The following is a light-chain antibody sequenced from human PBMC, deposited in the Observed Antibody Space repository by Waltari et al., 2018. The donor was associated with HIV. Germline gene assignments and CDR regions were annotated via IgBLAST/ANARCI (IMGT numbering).Light chain of an antibody. J-gene: IGLJ3*02. CDR3: NSRDTSGNRLL. V-gene: IGLV3-19*01. CDR1: SRRTYY. CDR2: GKN. Sequence: SSELTQDPAVSVALGQTVRITCRGDSRRTYYGSWYQQKPGQAPILVIYGKNYRPSGIPERFSGSNSENTASLIITGAQAEDEADYYCNSRDTSGNRLLFGGGTKLTVI.